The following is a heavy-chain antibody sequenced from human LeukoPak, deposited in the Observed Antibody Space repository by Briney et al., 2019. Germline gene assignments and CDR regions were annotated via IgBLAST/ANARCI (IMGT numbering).Heavy chain of an antibody. CDR3: VGGAPNWGFDY. V-gene: IGHV1-8*01. CDR2: MNPNTGNT. CDR1: GYSFSTCD. D-gene: IGHD7-27*01. J-gene: IGHJ4*02. Sequence: GASVKVSCKASGYSFSTCDINCVRQAAGRGLEWMGWMNPNTGNTGYAQKFQGRVTMTRNTSISTAYMELTSLRSEDTAVYYCVGGAPNWGFDYWGQGTLVTVSS.